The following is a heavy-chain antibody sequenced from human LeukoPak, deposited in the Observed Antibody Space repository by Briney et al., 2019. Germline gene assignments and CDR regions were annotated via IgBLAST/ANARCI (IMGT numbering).Heavy chain of an antibody. CDR3: VRGKTGTYHYDF. CDR1: GFIFSDYS. V-gene: IGHV3-21*06. D-gene: IGHD1-26*01. J-gene: IGHJ4*02. CDR2: VSSSSTYI. Sequence: GESLRLSCAASGFIFSDYSLNWVRQAPGKGLQWVSSVSSSSTYIYYADSVKGRFTISRDNAKNSLYLQMNSLRAEDTAVYYCVRGKTGTYHYDFWGQGTLVTVSS.